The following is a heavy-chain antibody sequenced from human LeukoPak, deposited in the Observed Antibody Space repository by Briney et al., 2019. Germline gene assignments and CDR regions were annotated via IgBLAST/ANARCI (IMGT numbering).Heavy chain of an antibody. CDR3: AKRAVAGTGRAFDI. CDR1: GFTFSSYA. D-gene: IGHD6-19*01. J-gene: IGHJ3*02. Sequence: PGGSLRLSCAASGFTFSSYAMNWVRQAPGKGLEWVSIISGSADTTYCADSVKGRFTISRDNSKSTLYLQMNSLRAEDTAVYYCAKRAVAGTGRAFDIWGQGTMVTVSS. V-gene: IGHV3-23*01. CDR2: ISGSADTT.